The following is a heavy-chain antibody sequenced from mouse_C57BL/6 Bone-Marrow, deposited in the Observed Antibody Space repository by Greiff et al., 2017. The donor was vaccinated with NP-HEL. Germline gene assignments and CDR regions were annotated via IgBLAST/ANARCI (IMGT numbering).Heavy chain of an antibody. CDR3: ARNGYGSSLAWFAY. CDR2: IWTGGGT. V-gene: IGHV2-9-1*01. CDR1: GFSLTSYA. Sequence: VQGVESGPGLVAPSQSLSITCTVSGFSLTSYAISWVRQPPGKGLEWLGVIWTGGGTNYNSALKSSLSISKDNSKSQVFLKMNSLQTDDTARYYCARNGYGSSLAWFAYWGQGTLVTVSA. J-gene: IGHJ3*01. D-gene: IGHD1-1*01.